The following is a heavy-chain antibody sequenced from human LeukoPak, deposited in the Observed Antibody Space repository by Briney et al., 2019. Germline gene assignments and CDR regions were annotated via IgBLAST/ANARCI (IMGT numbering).Heavy chain of an antibody. V-gene: IGHV3-30-3*01. J-gene: IGHJ3*02. CDR3: ARQDRGWYALDI. CDR2: ISYDGSSK. Sequence: PGGSLRLSCAASGFTFSSYSMHWVRQAPGKGLEWLSVISYDGSSKYFADSVKGRFTISRDNSENTLYLQLNSLRAEDTAIYYCARQDRGWYALDIWGPGTMVTVSS. D-gene: IGHD6-19*01. CDR1: GFTFSSYS.